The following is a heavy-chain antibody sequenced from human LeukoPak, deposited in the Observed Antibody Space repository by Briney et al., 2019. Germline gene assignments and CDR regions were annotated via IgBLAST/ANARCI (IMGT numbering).Heavy chain of an antibody. CDR3: ASHRGWLQLSYYYYYSMDV. CDR1: GYSFTSYL. Sequence: GESLKISCKGSGYSFTSYLISWVRQMPGKGLEWMGRIDPSDSYTNYSPSFQGHVTISADKSISTAYLQWSSLKASDTAMYYCASHRGWLQLSYYYYYSMDVWGQGTTVTVSS. D-gene: IGHD5-24*01. CDR2: IDPSDSYT. J-gene: IGHJ6*02. V-gene: IGHV5-10-1*01.